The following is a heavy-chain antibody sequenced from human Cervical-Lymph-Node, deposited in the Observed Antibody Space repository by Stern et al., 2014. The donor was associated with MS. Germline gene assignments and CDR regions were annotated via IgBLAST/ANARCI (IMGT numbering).Heavy chain of an antibody. Sequence: VQLVESGPGLVKPSETLSLTCSVSGGSISSYYWNWIRQPPGKGLEWIANVHYGGTPNYTPPQKTGVPILQDTSINKISLKLSSVTAADTAVYYCAGSGTYYPDYWGQGILVTVSS. V-gene: IGHV4-59*08. CDR2: VHYGGTP. D-gene: IGHD3-3*01. CDR3: AGSGTYYPDY. CDR1: GGSISSYY. J-gene: IGHJ4*02.